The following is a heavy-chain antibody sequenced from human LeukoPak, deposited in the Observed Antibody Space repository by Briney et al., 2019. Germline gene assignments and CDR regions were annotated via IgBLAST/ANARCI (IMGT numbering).Heavy chain of an antibody. V-gene: IGHV5-51*01. D-gene: IGHD2-8*01. Sequence: GESLKISCKGSGYSFSTYWIGWVRQMPGKGLEWMGIIYPGDSDTAYNPSFQGQVTISADKSISTAYLRWSSLKASDTAMYYCARHIGDTNFYYFDYWGQGTQVTVSS. CDR3: ARHIGDTNFYYFDY. CDR2: IYPGDSDT. J-gene: IGHJ4*02. CDR1: GYSFSTYW.